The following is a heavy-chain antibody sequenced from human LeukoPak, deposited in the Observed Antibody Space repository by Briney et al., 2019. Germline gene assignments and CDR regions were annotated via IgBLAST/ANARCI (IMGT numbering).Heavy chain of an antibody. J-gene: IGHJ4*02. V-gene: IGHV4-30-2*01. CDR3: ARDTRVYLDY. CDR1: GGSISSGGYY. Sequence: PSQTLSLTCTVSGGSISSGGYYWSWIRQPPGKGLEWIGYIYHSGSTYYNPSLKSRVTISVDRSKNQFSLKLSSVTAADTAVYYCARDTRVYLDYWGQGTLVTVSS. CDR2: IYHSGST. D-gene: IGHD6-13*01.